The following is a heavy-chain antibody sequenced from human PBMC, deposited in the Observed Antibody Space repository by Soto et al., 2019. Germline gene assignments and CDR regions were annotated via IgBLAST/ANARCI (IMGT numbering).Heavy chain of an antibody. Sequence: SETLSLTCTFSVVSISSYYWSWIRQAPGKGLEWIGYIYYSGSTNYNPSLKSRVTISVDTSKNQFSLKLSSVTAADTAVYYCDGQPHYGEYGFFFECWGQGTLVNVS. CDR2: IYYSGST. CDR3: DGQPHYGEYGFFFEC. D-gene: IGHD4-17*01. V-gene: IGHV4-59*01. CDR1: VVSISSYY. J-gene: IGHJ4*02.